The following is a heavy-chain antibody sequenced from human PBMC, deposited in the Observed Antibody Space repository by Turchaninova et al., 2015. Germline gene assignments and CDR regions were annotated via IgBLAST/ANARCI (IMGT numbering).Heavy chain of an antibody. J-gene: IGHJ4*02. D-gene: IGHD7-27*01. CDR2: MYHSGST. V-gene: IGHV4-38-2*02. CDR3: ARLSGDLDGTDY. CDR1: VYSISRGYY. Sequence: QVPLQESSPGLVKLSETLSHLYTVPVYSISRGYYWGWTRQPPGTGLEWIGSMYHSGSTHYNPSLKSRVTISVDTNRNQFSVRLTSVTAADTAVYYCARLSGDLDGTDYWGQGTLVTVSS.